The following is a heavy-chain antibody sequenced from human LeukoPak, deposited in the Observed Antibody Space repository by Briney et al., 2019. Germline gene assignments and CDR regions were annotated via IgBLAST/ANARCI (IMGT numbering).Heavy chain of an antibody. Sequence: SQTLSLTCTVSGGSISSGGYYWSWIRQHPGEGLEWIGYIYYSGSTYYNPSLKSRVTISIDTSKNQFSLKLSSVTAADTAVYYCARAGGFFSPFGYWGQGTLVTVSS. V-gene: IGHV4-31*03. J-gene: IGHJ4*02. CDR1: GGSISSGGYY. CDR2: IYYSGST. D-gene: IGHD3-16*01. CDR3: ARAGGFFSPFGY.